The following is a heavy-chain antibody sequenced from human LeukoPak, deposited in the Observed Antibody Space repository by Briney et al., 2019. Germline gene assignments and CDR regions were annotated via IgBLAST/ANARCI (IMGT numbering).Heavy chain of an antibody. CDR1: GGSVSSGSYY. CDR3: AETRRGAYNWFDP. V-gene: IGHV4-61*01. J-gene: IGHJ5*02. D-gene: IGHD3-16*01. CDR2: IYYSGST. Sequence: SETLSLTCTVSGGSVSSGSYYWSWIRQPPGKGLEWIGYIYYSGSTNYNPSLKSRVTISVDTSKNQFSLKLSSVTAADTAVYYWAETRRGAYNWFDPWGQGTLVTVSS.